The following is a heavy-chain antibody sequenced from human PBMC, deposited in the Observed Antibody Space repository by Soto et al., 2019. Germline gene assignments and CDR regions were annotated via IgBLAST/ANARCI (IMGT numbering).Heavy chain of an antibody. V-gene: IGHV4-34*01. CDR3: ARGNVRGVIQNGVWFHP. CDR2: INHSGST. J-gene: IGHJ5*02. Sequence: SETLSLTCAVYGVSFSGYYWSWIRQPPGKGLEWIGEINHSGSTNYNPSLKSRVTISVDTSRNQFSLKLSSVTAADTAVYYCARGNVRGVIQNGVWFHPLARGTLLNV. D-gene: IGHD3-10*02. CDR1: GVSFSGYY.